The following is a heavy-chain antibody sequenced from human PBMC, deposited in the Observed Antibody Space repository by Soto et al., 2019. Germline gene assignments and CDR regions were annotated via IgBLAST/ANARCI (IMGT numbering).Heavy chain of an antibody. CDR1: GGSFSSHS. CDR2: IIPILGEA. D-gene: IGHD3-9*01. Sequence: QVQLVQSGAEVKKPGSSMRVSCKVSGGSFSSHSFSWVRQAPGQGLEWMGRIIPILGEANYAQKFKGTVTITADKSTMTAYMDLSSLRSEDTAMYYCARDRGALTGYYVGDAFDIWGQGTMITVSS. J-gene: IGHJ3*02. CDR3: ARDRGALTGYYVGDAFDI. V-gene: IGHV1-69*08.